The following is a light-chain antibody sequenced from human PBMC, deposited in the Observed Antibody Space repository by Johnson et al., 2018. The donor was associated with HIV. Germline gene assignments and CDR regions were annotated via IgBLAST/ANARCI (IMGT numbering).Light chain of an antibody. CDR2: DNN. V-gene: IGLV1-51*01. CDR1: SSNIGNNY. Sequence: QSALTQPPSVSAAPGQKVTISCSGSSSNIGNNYVSWYQQLPGTAPKLLIYDNNKRPSGIPDRFSGSKSGTSATLGITGLQTGDEADYYCGTWDSRLSGVFGTGTKVTVL. CDR3: GTWDSRLSGV. J-gene: IGLJ1*01.